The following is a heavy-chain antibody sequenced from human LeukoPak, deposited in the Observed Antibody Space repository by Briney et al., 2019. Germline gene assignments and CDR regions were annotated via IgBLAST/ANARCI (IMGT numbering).Heavy chain of an antibody. Sequence: GGSLRLSCAASGFIFSSYSMNWVRQAPGKGLEWVSSISSSSSYIYYADSMKGRFTISRDNAKNSLYLQMNSLRAEDTAVYYCASYYDGSGGDAFDIWGQGTMVTVSS. D-gene: IGHD3-10*01. CDR3: ASYYDGSGGDAFDI. J-gene: IGHJ3*02. V-gene: IGHV3-21*01. CDR2: ISSSSSYI. CDR1: GFIFSSYS.